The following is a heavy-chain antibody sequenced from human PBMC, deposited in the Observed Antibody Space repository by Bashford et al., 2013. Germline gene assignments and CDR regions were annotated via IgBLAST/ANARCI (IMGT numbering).Heavy chain of an antibody. CDR1: GASITDYY. J-gene: IGHJ3*02. D-gene: IGHD6-25*01. CDR3: AKWAAEEEAFDI. CDR2: IHYSGST. V-gene: IGHV4-59*01. Sequence: SETLSLTCTVSGASITDYYWSWIRQSPGKGLEWVGYIHYSGSTNYNPSLKSRVTMSVDTSKSHFSLQLSSVTAADTAVYYCAKWAAEEEAFDIWGQGTMVTVSS.